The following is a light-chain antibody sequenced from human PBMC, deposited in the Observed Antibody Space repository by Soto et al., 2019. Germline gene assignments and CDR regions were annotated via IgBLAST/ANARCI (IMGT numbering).Light chain of an antibody. CDR2: KAS. J-gene: IGKJ2*01. CDR1: QTIGTW. V-gene: IGKV1-5*03. Sequence: DIPLTQSPSTLSASVGDRVIITCRASQTIGTWLAWYQERPGKATRLLIYKASTLERGVPSRFSGSGSGTEFTLTISNLQPEDFATYYCHLYNTYSPTLGQGTKLEI. CDR3: HLYNTYSPT.